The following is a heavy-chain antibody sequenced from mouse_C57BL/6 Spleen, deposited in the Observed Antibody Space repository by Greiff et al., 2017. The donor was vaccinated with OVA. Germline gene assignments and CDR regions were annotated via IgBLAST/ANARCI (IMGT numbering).Heavy chain of an antibody. Sequence: DVKLQESGAELVRPGASVKLSCTASGFNIKDDYMHWVKQRPEQGLEWIGWIDPENGDTEYASKFQGKATITADTSSNTAYLQLSSLTSEDTAVYYCTTVSYDGYREFAYWGQGTLVTVSA. J-gene: IGHJ3*01. CDR1: GFNIKDDY. CDR3: TTVSYDGYREFAY. V-gene: IGHV14-4*01. CDR2: IDPENGDT. D-gene: IGHD2-3*01.